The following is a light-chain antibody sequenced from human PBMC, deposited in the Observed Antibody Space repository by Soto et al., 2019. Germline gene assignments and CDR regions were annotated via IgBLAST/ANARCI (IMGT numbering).Light chain of an antibody. CDR1: QSVSSN. CDR2: GAS. Sequence: EIVMTQSPATLSVSPGERATLSCGASQSVSSNLAWYQQKPGQAPRLLIYGASTRATGIPIRFSGRGSGTEFTLTIRRLQSDDFALYYCQQYHDWPPWTFGQGTKVEVK. CDR3: QQYHDWPPWT. V-gene: IGKV3-15*01. J-gene: IGKJ1*01.